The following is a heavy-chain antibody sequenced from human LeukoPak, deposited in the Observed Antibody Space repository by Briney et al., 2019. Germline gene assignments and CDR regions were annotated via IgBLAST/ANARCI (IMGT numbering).Heavy chain of an antibody. CDR1: GGSISSYY. CDR3: AREYSRPIGDYYHYYMDV. V-gene: IGHV4-59*01. D-gene: IGHD6-13*01. CDR2: ISYSGST. J-gene: IGHJ6*03. Sequence: SETLSLTCTVSGGSISSYYWSWIRQPPGKGLEWIGYISYSGSTNYNPSLKSRVTISVDTSKNQFSLKLSSVTAADTAVYYCAREYSRPIGDYYHYYMDVWGKGTTVTVSS.